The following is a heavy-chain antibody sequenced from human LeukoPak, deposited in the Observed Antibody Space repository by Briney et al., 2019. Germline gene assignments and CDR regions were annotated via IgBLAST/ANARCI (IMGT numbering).Heavy chain of an antibody. V-gene: IGHV1-69*04. CDR3: ASCLRWSNGMDV. CDR2: IIPILGIT. Sequence: GSSVKVSCKASGGTFSSYAISWVRRAPGQGLEWMGRIIPILGITNYAQKFQGRVTITADKFTSTAYMELSSLRSEDTAVYYCASCLRWSNGMDVWGQGTTVTVSS. J-gene: IGHJ6*02. D-gene: IGHD4-17*01. CDR1: GGTFSSYA.